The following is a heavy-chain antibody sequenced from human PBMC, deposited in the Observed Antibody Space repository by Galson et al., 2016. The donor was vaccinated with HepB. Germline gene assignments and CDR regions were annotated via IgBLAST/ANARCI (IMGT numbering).Heavy chain of an antibody. D-gene: IGHD1-26*01. Sequence: LEWVSSISSSSTYIWNADSVKGRFTLPRDNVKKSLYLQMKSLRAEDTALYFCVREGGGVGVTSEGYFDHWGQGTLVIVSS. CDR2: ISSSSTYI. V-gene: IGHV3-21*01. CDR3: VREGGGVGVTSEGYFDH. J-gene: IGHJ4*02.